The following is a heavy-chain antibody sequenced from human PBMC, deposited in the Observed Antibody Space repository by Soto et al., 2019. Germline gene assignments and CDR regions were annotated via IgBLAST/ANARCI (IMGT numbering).Heavy chain of an antibody. CDR2: IRSKGNNYAT. V-gene: IGHV3-73*01. J-gene: IGHJ4*02. CDR3: IAKAYTLKLDY. Sequence: GGSLRLSCAASGFTFSGSAMHWVRQASGKGLEWVGRIRSKGNNYATAYAASVKGRFTISRDDSKNTAYLQMDSLKTEDTAVYYCIAKAYTLKLDYWGQETLFTVSS. D-gene: IGHD3-16*01. CDR1: GFTFSGSA.